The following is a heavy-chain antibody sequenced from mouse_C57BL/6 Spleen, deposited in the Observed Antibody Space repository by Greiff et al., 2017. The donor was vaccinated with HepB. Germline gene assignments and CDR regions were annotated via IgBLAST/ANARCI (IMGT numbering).Heavy chain of an antibody. CDR3: ATDGSGAMDY. J-gene: IGHJ4*01. Sequence: VQLKESGAELVRPGTSVKVSCKASGYAFTNYLIEWVKQRPGQGLEWIGVINPGSGGTNYNEKFKGKATLTADKSSSTAYMQLSSLTSEDSAVYFCATDGSGAMDYWGQGTSVTVSS. D-gene: IGHD1-1*01. CDR1: GYAFTNYL. V-gene: IGHV1-54*01. CDR2: INPGSGGT.